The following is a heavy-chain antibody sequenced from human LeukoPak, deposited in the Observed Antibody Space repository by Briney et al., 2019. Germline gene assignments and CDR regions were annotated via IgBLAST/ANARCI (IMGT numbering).Heavy chain of an antibody. V-gene: IGHV3-21*01. J-gene: IGHJ5*02. CDR3: ARELHGSGWYQVNWFDP. Sequence: GGSLRLSCAASGFTFSSYSMNWVRQAPGKGLEWVSSISSSSSYIYYADSVKGRFTISRDNAKNSLYLQMNSLRAEDTAVYYCARELHGSGWYQVNWFDPWGQGTLVTVSS. CDR2: ISSSSSYI. CDR1: GFTFSSYS. D-gene: IGHD6-19*01.